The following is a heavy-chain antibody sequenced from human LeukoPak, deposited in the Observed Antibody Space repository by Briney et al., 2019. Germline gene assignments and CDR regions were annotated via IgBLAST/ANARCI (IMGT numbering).Heavy chain of an antibody. CDR2: IRFDGTSE. V-gene: IGHV3-30*02. J-gene: IGHJ4*02. CDR3: AKGRIPFDY. D-gene: IGHD2-15*01. Sequence: PGGSLRLSCAASGFTFSNFGMHWVRQAPGKGLEWVAFIRFDGTSEFYADSVKGRFTISRDNSKNTLYLQMNSLRAEDTAVYYCAKGRIPFDYWGQGTLVTVSS. CDR1: GFTFSNFG.